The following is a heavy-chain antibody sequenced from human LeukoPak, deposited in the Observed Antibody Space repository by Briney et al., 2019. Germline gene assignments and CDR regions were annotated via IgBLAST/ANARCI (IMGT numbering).Heavy chain of an antibody. D-gene: IGHD3-10*01. V-gene: IGHV1-18*01. CDR1: GYTFTSYG. CDR2: ISAYNGNT. CDR3: ARITMVRGVIGNWFDP. J-gene: IGHJ5*02. Sequence: ASVKVSCKASGYTFTSYGISWVRQAPGQGLEWMGWISAYNGNTNYAQKLQGRVTMTTDTSTSTAYMELRSLRSDDTAVYYCARITMVRGVIGNWFDPWGQGTLVTVSS.